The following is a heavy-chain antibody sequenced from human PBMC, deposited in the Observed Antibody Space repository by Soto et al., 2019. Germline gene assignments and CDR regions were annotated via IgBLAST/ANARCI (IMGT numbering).Heavy chain of an antibody. D-gene: IGHD2-15*01. V-gene: IGHV1-8*01. CDR3: ARGVVAATPNGFDP. Sequence: ASVKVSCKASGYTFTSYDINWVRQATGQGLEWMGWMNPNSGNTGYAQEFQGRVTMTRNTSMSTAYMELRSLRSDDTAVYYCARGVVAATPNGFDPWGQGTLVTVSS. J-gene: IGHJ5*02. CDR1: GYTFTSYD. CDR2: MNPNSGNT.